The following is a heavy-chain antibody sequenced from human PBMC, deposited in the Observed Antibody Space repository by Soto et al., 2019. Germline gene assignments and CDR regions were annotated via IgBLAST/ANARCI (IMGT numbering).Heavy chain of an antibody. CDR1: GGTFSSYA. Sequence: QVQLVQSGAEVKKPGSSVKVSCKASGGTFSSYAISWVRQAPGQGLEWMGGIIPIFGTANYAQKFQGRVTITADEATSTAYRELSSLRSEDTAVYYCARAGADYYGSGSDVDLRYYYDYGMDVWGQGTTVTVSS. D-gene: IGHD3-10*01. CDR2: IIPIFGTA. J-gene: IGHJ6*02. V-gene: IGHV1-69*01. CDR3: ARAGADYYGSGSDVDLRYYYDYGMDV.